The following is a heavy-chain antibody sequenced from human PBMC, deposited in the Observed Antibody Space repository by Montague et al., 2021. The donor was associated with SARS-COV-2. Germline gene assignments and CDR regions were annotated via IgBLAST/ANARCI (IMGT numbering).Heavy chain of an antibody. CDR2: TYYRPKWYN. Sequence: CAISGDSDCSNRVARKWIRQSPSRGLEWVGGTYYRPKWYNDYAVSVKSRITINPDTSKNQISLQLNSVTHEDKAVYYCARTSASSDYWGQGTLVTVSS. V-gene: IGHV6-1*01. CDR1: GDSDCSNRVA. D-gene: IGHD1-26*01. CDR3: ARTSASSDY. J-gene: IGHJ4*02.